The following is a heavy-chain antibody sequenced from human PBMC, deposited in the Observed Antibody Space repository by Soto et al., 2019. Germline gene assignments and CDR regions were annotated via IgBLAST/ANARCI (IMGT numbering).Heavy chain of an antibody. D-gene: IGHD3-22*01. J-gene: IGHJ5*02. CDR3: ARHHYYDSSGYEGALDP. CDR2: IYYSGST. Sequence: SETLSLTCTVSGGSISSYYWSWIRQPPGKGLEWIGYIYYSGSTNYNPSLKSRVTISVDTSKNQFSLKLSSVTAADTAVYYCARHHYYDSSGYEGALDPWGQGTLVTVSS. CDR1: GGSISSYY. V-gene: IGHV4-59*08.